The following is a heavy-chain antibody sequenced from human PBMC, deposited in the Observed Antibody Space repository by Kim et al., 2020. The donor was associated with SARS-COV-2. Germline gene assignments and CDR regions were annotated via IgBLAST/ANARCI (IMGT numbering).Heavy chain of an antibody. V-gene: IGHV3-64*01. Sequence: GGSLRLSCAASGFTFSSYAMHWVRQAPGKGLEYVSAISSNGGSTYYANSVKGRFTISRDNSKNTLYLQMGSLRAEDMAVYYCARESRYNWNSWFDPWGQGTLVTVSS. CDR1: GFTFSSYA. CDR2: ISSNGGST. D-gene: IGHD1-7*01. CDR3: ARESRYNWNSWFDP. J-gene: IGHJ5*02.